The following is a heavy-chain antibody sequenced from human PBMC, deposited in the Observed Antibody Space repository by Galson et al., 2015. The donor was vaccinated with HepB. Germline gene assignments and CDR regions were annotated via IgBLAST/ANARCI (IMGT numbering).Heavy chain of an antibody. CDR3: AKVRQVRYFDY. CDR1: GFTFSSHA. CDR2: ISGSGGST. Sequence: SLRLSCAASGFTFSSHAMSWVRQAPGKGLEWVAAISGSGGSTYYADSVKGRFTISRDNSKNTLYLQMNSLRAEDTAVYYCAKVRQVRYFDYWGQGTLVTVSS. V-gene: IGHV3-23*01. J-gene: IGHJ4*02. D-gene: IGHD3-10*01.